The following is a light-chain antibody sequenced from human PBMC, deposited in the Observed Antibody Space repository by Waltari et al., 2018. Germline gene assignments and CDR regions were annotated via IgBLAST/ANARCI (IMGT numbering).Light chain of an antibody. V-gene: IGKV1-12*01. CDR1: QGISSW. CDR2: TAS. CDR3: QQGYIFPFT. Sequence: DIQPTQSPSSVSASVGDSVTITCRASQGISSWIAWYQQKPGNAPQLLIHTASSLQSEVPARFSGSGSGTDCTLTISGLQPEDFATYYCQQGYIFPFTVGLGTKVE. J-gene: IGKJ2*01.